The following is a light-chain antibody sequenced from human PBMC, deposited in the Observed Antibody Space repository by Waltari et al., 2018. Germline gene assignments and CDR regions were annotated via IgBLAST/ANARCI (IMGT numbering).Light chain of an antibody. CDR2: GGS. Sequence: LAWYQEKAGPAPRPLSLGGSSKGNCHPGRFSGSGSGTDFSLTISRLEPEDFAVYYCQKYVTLPATFGQGTKVEIK. V-gene: IGKV3-20*01. CDR3: QKYVTLPAT. J-gene: IGKJ1*01.